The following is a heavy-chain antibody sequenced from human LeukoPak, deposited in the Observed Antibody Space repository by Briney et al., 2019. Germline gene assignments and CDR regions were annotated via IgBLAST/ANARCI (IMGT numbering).Heavy chain of an antibody. CDR1: GFTFSDYY. D-gene: IGHD6-13*01. V-gene: IGHV3-11*06. Sequence: GGSLRLSCAASGFTFSDYYMSWIRQAPGKGLEWVSFISSGSSYTNYEDSGSGRFTISGDNTKNSLYLQVNSLRAEDTAVYYCARGSRGGGSSRTAYWGQGTLVTVSS. CDR3: ARGSRGGGSSRTAY. J-gene: IGHJ4*02. CDR2: ISSGSSYT.